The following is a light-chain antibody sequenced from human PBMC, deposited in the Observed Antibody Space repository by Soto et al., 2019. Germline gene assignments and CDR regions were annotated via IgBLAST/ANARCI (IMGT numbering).Light chain of an antibody. V-gene: IGKV3-11*01. CDR1: QSVSSY. CDR2: DAS. J-gene: IGKJ2*01. CDR3: QQQHT. Sequence: EIVLTQSPATLSLSPGEIATLSCRASQSVSSYLAWYQQKPGQAPRLLIYDASNRATGIPARFSGSGSGTDFTLTISSLEPEDFAVYYCQQQHTFGQGTKLEIK.